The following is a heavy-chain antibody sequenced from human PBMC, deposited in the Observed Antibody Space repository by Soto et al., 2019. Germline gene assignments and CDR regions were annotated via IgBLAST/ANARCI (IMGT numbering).Heavy chain of an antibody. CDR1: GFTFSNYA. Sequence: SLRLSCAASGFTFSNYAVTWVRQAPGKGLEWVSTISSSGGSTYYADSVKGRFTISRDNSKNMLYLQMNSLRAEDTAVYYCAKDQGSSWYEIDYWGQGTLVTVSS. V-gene: IGHV3-23*01. J-gene: IGHJ4*02. CDR2: ISSSGGST. D-gene: IGHD6-13*01. CDR3: AKDQGSSWYEIDY.